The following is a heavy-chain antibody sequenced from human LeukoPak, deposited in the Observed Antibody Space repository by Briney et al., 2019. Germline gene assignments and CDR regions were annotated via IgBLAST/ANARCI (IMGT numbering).Heavy chain of an antibody. D-gene: IGHD6-19*01. CDR3: ARADTQNYSSGWYDVRYYFDY. V-gene: IGHV1-2*02. CDR2: INPNSGGT. CDR1: GYTFTGYY. Sequence: ASVKVSCKASGYTFTGYYMHWVRQAPGQGLEWMGWINPNSGGTNYAQKFQGRVTMTRDTSISTAYMELSRLRSDDTAVYYCARADTQNYSSGWYDVRYYFDYWGQGTLVTVSS. J-gene: IGHJ4*02.